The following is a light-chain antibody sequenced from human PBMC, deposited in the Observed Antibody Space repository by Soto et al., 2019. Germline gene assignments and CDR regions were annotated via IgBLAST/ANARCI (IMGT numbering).Light chain of an antibody. CDR2: GAFGAS. CDR3: QQYGSLPLT. J-gene: IGKJ4*01. V-gene: IGKV3-20*01. CDR1: QTINT. Sequence: EIGLTQSPGTLSLSPGERAALSCRASQTINTFAWYQRKPGQAPRLLMYGAFGASSRATGIPDRFSASGSGTDFALTISRLEPEDFAVYYCQQYGSLPLTFGGGTMVEIK.